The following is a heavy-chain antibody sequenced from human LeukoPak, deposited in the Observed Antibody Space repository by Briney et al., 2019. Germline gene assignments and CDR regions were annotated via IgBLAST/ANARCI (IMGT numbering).Heavy chain of an antibody. CDR3: VKVDRYTGSQQSLHQ. J-gene: IGHJ4*02. CDR2: ISGSGGST. CDR1: GFTFSTYA. V-gene: IGHV3-23*01. Sequence: GGSLRLSCAASGFTFSTYAMSWVRQAPGKGLEWVSLISGSGGSTYCADSVKGRFTISRDNSKNTLYLQMNSLRAEDTAIYYCVKVDRYTGSQQSLHQWGQGTLVTVSS. D-gene: IGHD1-26*01.